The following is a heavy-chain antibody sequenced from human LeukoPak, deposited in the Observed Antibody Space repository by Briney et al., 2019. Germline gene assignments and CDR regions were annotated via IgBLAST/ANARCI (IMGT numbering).Heavy chain of an antibody. Sequence: GGSLRLSCAASGFTFSSYEMNWVRQAPGKGLEWVSYISSSGSTIYYADSVKGPFTISRDNAKNSLYLQMNSLRAEDTAVYYCARERYSSSWYYYYGMDVWAKGPRSPSP. V-gene: IGHV3-48*03. CDR1: GFTFSSYE. J-gene: IGHJ6*04. CDR2: ISSSGSTI. D-gene: IGHD6-13*01. CDR3: ARERYSSSWYYYYGMDV.